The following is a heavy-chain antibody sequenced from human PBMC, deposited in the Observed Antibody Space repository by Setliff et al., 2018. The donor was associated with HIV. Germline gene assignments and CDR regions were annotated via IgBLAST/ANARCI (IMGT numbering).Heavy chain of an antibody. CDR1: GVSIDKNY. Sequence: ETLSLTCTVSGVSIDKNYWSWVRRPPGKGLEWIGRVYMSGKTNYSPSLKSRVTMSADTSKNQVSLKLTSVTAADTAVYYCAKDAGVTGGLYRYYIDAWGNGTTVTVS. J-gene: IGHJ6*03. D-gene: IGHD2-8*01. V-gene: IGHV4-4*07. CDR3: AKDAGVTGGLYRYYIDA. CDR2: VYMSGKT.